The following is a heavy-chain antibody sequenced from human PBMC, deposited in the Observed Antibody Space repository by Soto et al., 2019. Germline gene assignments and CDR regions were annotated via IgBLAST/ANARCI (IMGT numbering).Heavy chain of an antibody. D-gene: IGHD2-15*01. Sequence: ASVKVSCKASGYTFTSYAMHWVRHAPGQRLEWMGWINAGNGNTKYSQKFQGRVTITRDTSASTAYMELSSLRSEDTAVYYCARPIGYCSGGSCREPDAFDIWGQGTMVTVSS. CDR2: INAGNGNT. V-gene: IGHV1-3*01. CDR3: ARPIGYCSGGSCREPDAFDI. CDR1: GYTFTSYA. J-gene: IGHJ3*02.